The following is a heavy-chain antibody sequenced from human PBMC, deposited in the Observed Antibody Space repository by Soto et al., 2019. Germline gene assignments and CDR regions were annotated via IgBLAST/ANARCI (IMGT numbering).Heavy chain of an antibody. J-gene: IGHJ4*02. CDR2: VSKTGLTT. Sequence: GGSLRLSCVASGFTFSEYDMTWVRQAPGQGLEWVSTVSKTGLTTYYADSAKGRFTISRDNSKNTVSLQMNSLRAEDTALYYCAKRYCPDGGCALFDHWGQGTLVTVSS. D-gene: IGHD2-15*01. CDR3: AKRYCPDGGCALFDH. CDR1: GFTFSEYD. V-gene: IGHV3-23*01.